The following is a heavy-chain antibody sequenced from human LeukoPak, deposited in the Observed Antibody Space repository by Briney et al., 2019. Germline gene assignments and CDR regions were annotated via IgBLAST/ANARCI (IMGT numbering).Heavy chain of an antibody. Sequence: GGSLRLSCAASGFTFSSYEMNWVRQAPGKGLEWVACIRYDGSNKHYADSVKGRFTISRDNSKNTLYLQMNSLRTEDTAVYYCAKARGVRGVIIRGSLLRYMDVWGKGTTVTISS. V-gene: IGHV3-30*02. CDR1: GFTFSSYE. J-gene: IGHJ6*03. CDR3: AKARGVRGVIIRGSLLRYMDV. D-gene: IGHD3-10*01. CDR2: IRYDGSNK.